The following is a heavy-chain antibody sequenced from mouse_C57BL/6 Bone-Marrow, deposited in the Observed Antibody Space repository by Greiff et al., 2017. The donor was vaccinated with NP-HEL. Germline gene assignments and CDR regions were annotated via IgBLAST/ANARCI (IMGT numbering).Heavy chain of an antibody. CDR2: INPSTGGT. Sequence: VQLQQSGPELVKPGASVKISCKASGYSFTGYYMNWVKQSPEKSLEWIGEINPSTGGTTYNQKFKAKATLTVDKSSSTAYMQLKSLTSEDSAVYYCARLDYYYAMDYWGQGTSVTVSS. J-gene: IGHJ4*01. V-gene: IGHV1-42*01. CDR1: GYSFTGYY. CDR3: ARLDYYYAMDY.